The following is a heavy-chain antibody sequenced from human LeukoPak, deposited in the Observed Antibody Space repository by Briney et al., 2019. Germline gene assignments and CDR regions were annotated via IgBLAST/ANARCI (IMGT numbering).Heavy chain of an antibody. CDR3: ASNSGYDLDYFDY. D-gene: IGHD5-12*01. CDR1: GGTFSSYA. J-gene: IGHJ4*02. Sequence: SVKVSCKASGGTFSSYAISWVRQAPGQGLEWMGGIILIFGTANYAQKFQGRVTITADKSTSTAYMELSSLRSEDTAVYYCASNSGYDLDYFDYWGQGTLVTVSS. CDR2: IILIFGTA. V-gene: IGHV1-69*06.